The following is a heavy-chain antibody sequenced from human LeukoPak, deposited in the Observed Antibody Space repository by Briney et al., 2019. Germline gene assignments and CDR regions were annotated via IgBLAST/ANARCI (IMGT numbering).Heavy chain of an antibody. CDR1: GGSISSGGYS. D-gene: IGHD3-22*01. V-gene: IGHV4-30-2*01. CDR2: IYHSGST. Sequence: SETLSLTCAVSGGSISSGGYSWSWIRQPPGKGLEWIGYIYHSGSTYYNPSLKSRVTMSVDTSKNQFSLKLSSVTAADTAVYYCARDPGSSGFDYWGQGTLVTVSS. CDR3: ARDPGSSGFDY. J-gene: IGHJ4*02.